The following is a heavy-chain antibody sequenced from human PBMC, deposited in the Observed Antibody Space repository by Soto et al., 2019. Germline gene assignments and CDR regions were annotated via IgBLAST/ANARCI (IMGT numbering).Heavy chain of an antibody. CDR1: GFTFSSYG. CDR2: ISYDGSNK. Sequence: GGSLRLSCAASGFTFSSYGMHWVRQAPGKGLEWVAVISYDGSNKYYADSVKGRFTISRDNSKNTLYLQMNSLRAEDTAVYYCAKARVVTTSPYFQHWGQGTLVTVSS. J-gene: IGHJ1*01. CDR3: AKARVVTTSPYFQH. D-gene: IGHD2-21*02. V-gene: IGHV3-30*18.